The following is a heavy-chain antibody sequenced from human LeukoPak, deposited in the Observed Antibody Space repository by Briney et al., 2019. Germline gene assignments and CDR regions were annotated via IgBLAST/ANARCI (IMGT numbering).Heavy chain of an antibody. D-gene: IGHD3-16*02. CDR1: GGSFSGYY. V-gene: IGHV4-34*01. Sequence: PSETLSLTCAVSGGSFSGYYWSWIRQPPGKGLEWIGEINHGGSTNYNPSLKSRVTISVDTSKNQFSLKLSSVTAADTAVYYCARGRKIGSSYTPWSCYFDYWGQGTLVTVSS. CDR2: INHGGST. J-gene: IGHJ4*02. CDR3: ARGRKIGSSYTPWSCYFDY.